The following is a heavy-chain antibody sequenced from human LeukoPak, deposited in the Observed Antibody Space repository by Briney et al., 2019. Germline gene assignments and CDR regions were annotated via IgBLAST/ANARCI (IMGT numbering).Heavy chain of an antibody. CDR1: GFTFSGSA. Sequence: GGSLRLSCAASGFTFSGSAMHWVRQASGKGLEWVGRIRSKANSYATAYAASVKGRFTISRDDSKNTASLQMNSLKTKDTAVYYCTTVGAPTGYWGQGTLVTVSS. J-gene: IGHJ4*02. CDR2: IRSKANSYAT. CDR3: TTVGAPTGY. D-gene: IGHD1-26*01. V-gene: IGHV3-73*01.